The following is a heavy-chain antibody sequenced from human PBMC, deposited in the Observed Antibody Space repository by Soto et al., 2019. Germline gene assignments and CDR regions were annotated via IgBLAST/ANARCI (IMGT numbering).Heavy chain of an antibody. CDR1: GGTFSGYY. CDR2: INHSGST. CDR3: ARDKITGLFDY. Sequence: QVQLQQWGAVLLKPSETLSLTCAVYGGTFSGYYWTWIRQPPGTGLEWIGEINHSGSTNYNPSLNSRVTISVDTSKNQFSLKLTSVTAADTAVYYCARDKITGLFDYWGQGTLVTVSS. V-gene: IGHV4-34*01. J-gene: IGHJ4*02. D-gene: IGHD2-8*02.